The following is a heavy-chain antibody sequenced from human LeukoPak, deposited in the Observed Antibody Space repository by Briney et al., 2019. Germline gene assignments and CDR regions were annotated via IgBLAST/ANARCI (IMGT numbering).Heavy chain of an antibody. CDR1: GFTFSGYD. CDR3: AELGITRVGGV. CDR2: ISGSSSYI. Sequence: GGSLRLSCAASGFTFSGYDMNWVRQAPGKGLEWVSSISGSSSYIYYADSVKGRSAISRDNAKNSLYLQMNSLRAEDTAVYYCAELGITRVGGVWGKGTTVTISS. V-gene: IGHV3-21*01. J-gene: IGHJ6*04. D-gene: IGHD3-10*02.